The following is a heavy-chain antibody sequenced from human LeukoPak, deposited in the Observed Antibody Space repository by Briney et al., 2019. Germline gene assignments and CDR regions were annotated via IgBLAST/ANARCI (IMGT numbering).Heavy chain of an antibody. V-gene: IGHV3-7*01. J-gene: IGHJ4*02. CDR2: IRPDGSGD. Sequence: GGSLRLSCATSGFSFSSHWMSWVRQAPGKGLEWVASIRPDGSGDYCMDSLKSRFTISRDNAENSLYLQMNSLRAEDTAVYYCASLMGSVTTYDYWGQGTLVTVSS. D-gene: IGHD4-11*01. CDR1: GFSFSSHW. CDR3: ASLMGSVTTYDY.